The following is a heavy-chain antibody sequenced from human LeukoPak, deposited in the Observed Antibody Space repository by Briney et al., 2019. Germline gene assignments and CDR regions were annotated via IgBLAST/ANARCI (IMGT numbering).Heavy chain of an antibody. CDR3: ATDSPETAAFDY. V-gene: IGHV3-48*04. Sequence: GGSLRLSCAASGFSFSTYSMNWVRQAPGKGLECVSYIVGSSSTIYYADSVKGRFTISRDNAKNSLYLQMDSLRAEDTAVYYCATDSPETAAFDYWGQGTLVTVSS. CDR2: IVGSSSTI. J-gene: IGHJ4*02. CDR1: GFSFSTYS. D-gene: IGHD1-1*01.